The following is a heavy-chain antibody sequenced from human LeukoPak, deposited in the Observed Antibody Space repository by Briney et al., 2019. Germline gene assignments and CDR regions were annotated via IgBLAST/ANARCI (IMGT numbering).Heavy chain of an antibody. CDR2: IKYDGSDK. CDR1: GFTFSNYW. J-gene: IGHJ4*02. D-gene: IGHD6-6*01. CDR3: VRYSSSSSGTY. V-gene: IGHV3-7*01. Sequence: PGGSLRLSCAASGFTFSNYWMTWVRQAPGKGLEWVAYIKYDGSDKSYVDSVKGRFTISRDNAQSSLFLQMNSLRDEDTAVYFCVRYSSSSSGTYWGQGTLVTVSS.